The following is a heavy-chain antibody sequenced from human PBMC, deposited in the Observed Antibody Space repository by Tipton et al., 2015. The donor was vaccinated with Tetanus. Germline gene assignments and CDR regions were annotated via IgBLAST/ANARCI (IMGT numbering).Heavy chain of an antibody. CDR3: ASSEDTAMDGAFDI. CDR2: IYYSGST. V-gene: IGHV4-59*01. Sequence: TLSLTCTVSGGSISSYYWSWIRQPPGKGLEWIGYIYYSGSTNYNPSLKSRVTISVDTSKNQFSLKLSSVTAADTAVYYCASSEDTAMDGAFDIWGQGTMVTVSS. J-gene: IGHJ3*02. D-gene: IGHD5-18*01. CDR1: GGSISSYY.